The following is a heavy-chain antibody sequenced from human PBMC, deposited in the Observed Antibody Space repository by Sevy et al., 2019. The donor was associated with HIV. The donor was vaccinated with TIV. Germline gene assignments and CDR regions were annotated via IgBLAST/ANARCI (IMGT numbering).Heavy chain of an antibody. J-gene: IGHJ6*02. CDR2: ISYDGSNK. CDR3: AKDKEEEIVGATTSSYYYGMDV. D-gene: IGHD1-26*01. CDR1: GFTFSSYG. Sequence: GGSLRLSCAASGFTFSSYGMHWVRQAPGKGLEWVADISYDGSNKYYADSVKGRFTISRDNSKNTLYQQMNSLRAEDTAVYYCAKDKEEEIVGATTSSYYYGMDVWGQGTTVTVSS. V-gene: IGHV3-30*18.